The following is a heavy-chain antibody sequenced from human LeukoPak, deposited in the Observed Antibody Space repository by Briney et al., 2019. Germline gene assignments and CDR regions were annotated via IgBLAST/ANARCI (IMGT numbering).Heavy chain of an antibody. D-gene: IGHD3-22*01. CDR3: ARVAYYYDSSGYRDAFDI. Sequence: GASVKVSCKASGYTFTGYYMHWVRQAPGQGLEWMGWINPNSGGTNYAQKFQGWVTMTRDTSISTAYMELSRLRSDDTAVYYCARVAYYYDSSGYRDAFDIWGQGTMVTVSS. CDR1: GYTFTGYY. J-gene: IGHJ3*02. V-gene: IGHV1-2*04. CDR2: INPNSGGT.